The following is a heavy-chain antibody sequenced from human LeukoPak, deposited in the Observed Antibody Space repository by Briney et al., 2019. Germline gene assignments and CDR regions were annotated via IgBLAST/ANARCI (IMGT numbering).Heavy chain of an antibody. V-gene: IGHV4-59*12. CDR1: GGSIGSFY. D-gene: IGHD1-26*01. CDR3: ARDITFGSGSYALDY. Sequence: SETLSLTCTVSGGSIGSFYWSWIRQPPEKGLEWIGYIYNSGSNNYNPSLKSRIIMSVDTSKTQFSLRLKSVTAADAAVYYCARDITFGSGSYALDYWGQGILVSVSS. CDR2: IYNSGSN. J-gene: IGHJ4*02.